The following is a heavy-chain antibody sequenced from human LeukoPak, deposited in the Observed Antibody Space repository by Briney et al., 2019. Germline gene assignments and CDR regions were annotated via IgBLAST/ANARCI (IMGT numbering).Heavy chain of an antibody. J-gene: IGHJ3*02. CDR1: GFTFSDYY. CDR2: ISSSGSTI. D-gene: IGHD6-13*01. CDR3: ARDYQQLGDNDAFDI. V-gene: IGHV3-11*01. Sequence: GGSLRLSCAASGFTFSDYYMSWIRQAPGKGLEWVSCISSSGSTIYYADSVKGRFTISRDNAKNSLYLQMNSLRAEDTAVYYCARDYQQLGDNDAFDIWGQGTMVTVSS.